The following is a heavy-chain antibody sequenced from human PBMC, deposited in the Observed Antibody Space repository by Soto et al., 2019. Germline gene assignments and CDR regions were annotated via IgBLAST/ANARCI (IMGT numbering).Heavy chain of an antibody. J-gene: IGHJ6*02. CDR3: ARGEIEDMGAALQYYYGMDV. CDR1: GGSISSYY. V-gene: IGHV4-59*01. CDR2: IYYSGST. Sequence: QVQLQESGPGLVKPSETLSLTYTVSGGSISSYYWSWIRQPPGKGLEWIGYIYYSGSTNYNPSLKSRVTISVDTSKNQFSLKLSSVTAADTAVYYCARGEIEDMGAALQYYYGMDVWAKGPRSPSP. D-gene: IGHD1-26*01.